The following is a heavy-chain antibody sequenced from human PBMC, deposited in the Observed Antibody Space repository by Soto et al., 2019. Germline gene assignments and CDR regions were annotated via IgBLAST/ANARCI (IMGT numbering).Heavy chain of an antibody. J-gene: IGHJ4*02. CDR3: AKETASFNDH. D-gene: IGHD1-1*01. CDR1: GFTFSGYW. CDR2: INPDGSIA. V-gene: IGHV3-74*01. Sequence: EVQLVESGGGLVLPGGSLRLSCAASGFTFSGYWMHWVRQAPGEGLVWVSRINPDGSIANYADSVKGRFTISRDNAKNTLFLLMNGLRDEDTAVYYCAKETASFNDHWGQGTLVTVSS.